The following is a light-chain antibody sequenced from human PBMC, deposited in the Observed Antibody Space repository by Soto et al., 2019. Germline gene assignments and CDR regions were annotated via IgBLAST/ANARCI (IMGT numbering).Light chain of an antibody. CDR1: QSVSSSY. J-gene: IGKJ3*01. Sequence: EIMLTQSPGTLSLSPGERATLSCRASQSVSSSYLAWYQQKPGQAPRLLIYGASSRATGIPDRFNGSGSGTDFTLTISRLEPEDFAVYYCQQYGSSPVTFGRGTKVDIK. CDR3: QQYGSSPVT. V-gene: IGKV3-20*01. CDR2: GAS.